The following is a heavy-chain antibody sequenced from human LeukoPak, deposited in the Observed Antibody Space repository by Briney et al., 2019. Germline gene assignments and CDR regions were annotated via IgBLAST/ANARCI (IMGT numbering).Heavy chain of an antibody. CDR3: AKSRGYSYGYGGEAFDI. CDR1: GFTFSSYA. CDR2: ISGSGGST. Sequence: GGSLRLSCAASGFTFSSYAMSWVRQAPGKGLEWVSAISGSGGSTYYADSVQGRFTIYRDNSKNTLYLQMNSLRAEDTAAYSCAKSRGYSYGYGGEAFDIWGQGTMVTVSS. J-gene: IGHJ3*02. D-gene: IGHD5-18*01. V-gene: IGHV3-23*01.